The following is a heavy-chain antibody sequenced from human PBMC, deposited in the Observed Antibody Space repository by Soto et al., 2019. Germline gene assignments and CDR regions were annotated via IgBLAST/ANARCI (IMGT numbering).Heavy chain of an antibody. CDR1: GFTFSSYA. CDR2: ISYDGSNK. V-gene: IGHV3-30-3*01. J-gene: IGHJ4*02. CDR3: ARDSRSSGWLDY. D-gene: IGHD6-19*01. Sequence: QVQLVESGGGVVQPGRSLRLSCAASGFTFSSYAMHWVRQAPGKGLEWVAVISYDGSNKYYADSVKGRLTISRDNSKNTLYLQMNSLRAEDTAVYYCARDSRSSGWLDYWGQGTLVTVSS.